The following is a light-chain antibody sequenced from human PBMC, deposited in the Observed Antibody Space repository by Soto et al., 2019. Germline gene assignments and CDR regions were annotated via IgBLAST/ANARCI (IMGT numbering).Light chain of an antibody. Sequence: DIQMTQSPSTLSASVGDRVTITCRASQSISSWLAWYQQKPGKTPKVLIYKASSLESGVPSRFSGSGSGTDFTLTTSSLQPDDFATYYCQQYNSYPWTFGQGTKVEIK. CDR2: KAS. J-gene: IGKJ1*01. CDR3: QQYNSYPWT. V-gene: IGKV1-5*03. CDR1: QSISSW.